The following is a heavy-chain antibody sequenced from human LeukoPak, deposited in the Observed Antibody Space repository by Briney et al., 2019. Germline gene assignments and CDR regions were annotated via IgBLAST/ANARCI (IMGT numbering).Heavy chain of an antibody. J-gene: IGHJ4*02. CDR2: ISSSSSTI. Sequence: GGSLRLSCAASGFTFSSYSMNWVRQAPGKGMEWVSYISSSSSTIYYADSVKGRFTISRDNANNSLYLQMNSLRAEDTAVYYCAMTLVGATRPYYFDYWGQGTLVTVSS. D-gene: IGHD1-26*01. CDR1: GFTFSSYS. CDR3: AMTLVGATRPYYFDY. V-gene: IGHV3-48*01.